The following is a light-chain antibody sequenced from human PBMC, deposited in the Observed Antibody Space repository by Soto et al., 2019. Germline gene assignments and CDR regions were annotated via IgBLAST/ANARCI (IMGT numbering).Light chain of an antibody. Sequence: ELVLSQSPGTLSLSPGERATLSCRASQSVSSSYLAWYQQKPGQAPRLLIYGASSRATGVPDRFSGRGSGTDFTLTICRLEPKDFAVYYCQQYGSSPTTFGRGTKVDIK. V-gene: IGKV3-20*01. CDR3: QQYGSSPTT. CDR1: QSVSSSY. J-gene: IGKJ3*01. CDR2: GAS.